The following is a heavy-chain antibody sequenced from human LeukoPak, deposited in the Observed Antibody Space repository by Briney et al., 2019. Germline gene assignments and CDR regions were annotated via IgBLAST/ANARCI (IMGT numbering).Heavy chain of an antibody. Sequence: ASVKVSCKASGYTFTGHYMHWVRQAPGQGLEWMGWIYPNSGGTNYAQKFQGRVTMTRDTSISTVYMELSRLRSDDTALYYCARGRLGYSSGWPYYFGMDVWGQGTTVTVSS. CDR3: ARGRLGYSSGWPYYFGMDV. CDR1: GYTFTGHY. CDR2: IYPNSGGT. D-gene: IGHD6-19*01. V-gene: IGHV1-2*02. J-gene: IGHJ6*02.